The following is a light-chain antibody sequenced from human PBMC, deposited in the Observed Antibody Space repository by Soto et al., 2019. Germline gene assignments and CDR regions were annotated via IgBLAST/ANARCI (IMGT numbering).Light chain of an antibody. CDR3: QKYNSARLT. J-gene: IGKJ4*01. CDR1: QDISNY. Sequence: DIQMTQSPSSLSASVGDRVTITCRTSQDISNYLAWYQQKPGKVPKLLIYAASTLQSGVPSRFSGGGSGTDFSLTISSLQPEDVATYYCQKYNSARLTFGGGTKVEIQ. V-gene: IGKV1-27*01. CDR2: AAS.